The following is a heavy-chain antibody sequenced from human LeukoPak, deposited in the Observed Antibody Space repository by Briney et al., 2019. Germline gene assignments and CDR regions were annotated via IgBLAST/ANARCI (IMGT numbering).Heavy chain of an antibody. CDR3: ARGDLTH. J-gene: IGHJ4*02. V-gene: IGHV3-21*01. CDR2: ISSSSSYI. Sequence: GSLRLSCAASGFLFSSYNMNWVRPAPGKGLEWVSSISSSSSYIYYADSLKGRFTISRDNAKNSLYLQMNSLRAEDTAVYYCARGDLTHWGQGTLVTVSS. CDR1: GFLFSSYN. D-gene: IGHD2-21*02.